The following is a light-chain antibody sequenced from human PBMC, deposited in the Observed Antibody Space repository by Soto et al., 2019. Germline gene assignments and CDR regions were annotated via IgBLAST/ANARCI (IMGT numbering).Light chain of an antibody. V-gene: IGLV1-51*01. J-gene: IGLJ2*01. CDR3: ATWDGSLSAVV. Sequence: QAVVTQPPSLSATPGQRVTISCSGSRSNIGHNFVSWYQSLPGTVPKLLIYDNDKRPAGIRARFSGSKSGTSATLDISGLQSEDEADYYCATWDGSLSAVVFGGGTKLNVL. CDR2: DND. CDR1: RSNIGHNF.